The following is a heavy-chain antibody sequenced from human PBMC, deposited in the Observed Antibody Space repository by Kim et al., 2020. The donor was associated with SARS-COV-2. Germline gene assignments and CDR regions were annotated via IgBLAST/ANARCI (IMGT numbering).Heavy chain of an antibody. V-gene: IGHV3-11*05. CDR2: ISSSSSYT. CDR1: GFTFSDYY. Sequence: GGSLRLSCAASGFTFSDYYMSWIRQAPGKGLEWVSYISSSSSYTNYADSVKGRFTISRDNAKNSLYLQMNSLRAEDTAVYYCARDLRGDYASGYYFDYWGQGTLVTVSS. D-gene: IGHD4-17*01. J-gene: IGHJ4*02. CDR3: ARDLRGDYASGYYFDY.